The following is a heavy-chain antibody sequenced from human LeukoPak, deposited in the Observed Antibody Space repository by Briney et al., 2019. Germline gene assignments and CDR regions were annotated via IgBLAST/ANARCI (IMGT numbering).Heavy chain of an antibody. J-gene: IGHJ6*03. V-gene: IGHV3-21*01. D-gene: IGHD2-2*01. Sequence: GGSLRLSCAASGFTFSSYSMNWVRQAPGKGLEWVSSISSSSSYIYYADSVKGRFTISRDNSKNTLYLQMNSLRAEDTAVYYCARALSSTSLYYMDVWGKGTTVTVSS. CDR3: ARALSSTSLYYMDV. CDR2: ISSSSSYI. CDR1: GFTFSSYS.